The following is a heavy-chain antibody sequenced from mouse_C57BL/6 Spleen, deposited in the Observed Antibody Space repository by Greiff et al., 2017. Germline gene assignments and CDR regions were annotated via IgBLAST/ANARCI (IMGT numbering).Heavy chain of an antibody. D-gene: IGHD2-12*01. V-gene: IGHV2-4*01. Sequence: VQRVESGPGLVQPSQSLSITCTVSGFSLTSYGVHWVRQPPGKGLEWLGVIWSGGSTDYNAAFISRLSISKDNSKSQVFFKMNSPQADDTAIYYGGKQKDCYDAGYCFDYWGQGTTLTVSS. CDR3: GKQKDCYDAGYCFDY. CDR2: IWSGGST. J-gene: IGHJ2*01. CDR1: GFSLTSYG.